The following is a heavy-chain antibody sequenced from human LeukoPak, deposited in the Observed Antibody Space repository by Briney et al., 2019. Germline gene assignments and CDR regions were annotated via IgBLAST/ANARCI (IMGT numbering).Heavy chain of an antibody. V-gene: IGHV1-69*01. Sequence: SVKVSCKASGGTFSTYAISWVRQAPGQGLEWMGGIIPIFDTANYAQRFQGRLTITADESTRSAYMELSSLRSEDTAVYYCAREDTAAGTVYWGQGTLVTVSS. CDR1: GGTFSTYA. J-gene: IGHJ4*02. D-gene: IGHD6-13*01. CDR2: IIPIFDTA. CDR3: AREDTAAGTVY.